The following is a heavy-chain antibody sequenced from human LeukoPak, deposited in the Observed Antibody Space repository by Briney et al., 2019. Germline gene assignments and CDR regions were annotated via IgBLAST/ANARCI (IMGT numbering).Heavy chain of an antibody. J-gene: IGHJ4*02. CDR1: GFNFSNYW. CDR3: VGAAANTTPRP. V-gene: IGHV3-74*01. CDR2: VNNDGSST. D-gene: IGHD6-13*01. Sequence: PGGSLRLSCAASGFNFSNYWMHWVRQAPGKGLVWVSRVNNDGSSTAYADSVRGRFTISRDNAKYTLYLQMNSLRAEDTAVYYCVGAAANTTPRPWGQGTLVTVSS.